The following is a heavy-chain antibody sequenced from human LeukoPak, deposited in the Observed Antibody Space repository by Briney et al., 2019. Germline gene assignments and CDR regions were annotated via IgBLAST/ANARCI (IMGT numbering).Heavy chain of an antibody. V-gene: IGHV4-34*01. CDR3: ARAQVLWFGKLPVPQSFDH. CDR1: GESFSDYY. Sequence: SETLSLTCAVSGESFSDYYWTWIRQSPLKGLEWIGGINHSGRTYYNPSLKSRVTISVDTSKNQFSLMLTSMTAADAAVYYCARAQVLWFGKLPVPQSFDHWGQGTLVTVSS. D-gene: IGHD3-10*01. J-gene: IGHJ4*02. CDR2: INHSGRT.